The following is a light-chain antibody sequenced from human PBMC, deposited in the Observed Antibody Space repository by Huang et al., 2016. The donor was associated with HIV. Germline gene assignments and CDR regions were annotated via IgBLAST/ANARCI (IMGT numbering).Light chain of an antibody. V-gene: IGKV3-20*01. CDR3: HHYGSPPWT. Sequence: EIVLTQSPGTLSLSPGERATLSCRASQRISSSFLSWYQQKPGQTPRLIIYGASNRATGIPDRFRGSGSGTDFTLTISRLEPEDFAVYYCHHYGSPPWTFGQGTKVEIK. CDR1: QRISSSF. J-gene: IGKJ1*01. CDR2: GAS.